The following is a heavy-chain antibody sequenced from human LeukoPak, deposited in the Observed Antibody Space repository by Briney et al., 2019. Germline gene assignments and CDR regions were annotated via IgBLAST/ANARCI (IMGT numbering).Heavy chain of an antibody. Sequence: SETLSLTCTVSGGSISGYYWSWIRQPPGKGLEWIGYIYHSGSTNYNPSLKSRVTISVDTSKNQFSLKLSSVTAADTAVYYCARHLEDSSGCWPSNWFDPWGQGTLVTVSS. V-gene: IGHV4-59*08. D-gene: IGHD3-22*01. J-gene: IGHJ5*02. CDR2: IYHSGST. CDR1: GGSISGYY. CDR3: ARHLEDSSGCWPSNWFDP.